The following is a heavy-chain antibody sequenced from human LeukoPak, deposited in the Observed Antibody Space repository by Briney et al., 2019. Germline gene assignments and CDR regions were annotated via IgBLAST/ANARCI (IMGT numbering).Heavy chain of an antibody. J-gene: IGHJ4*02. CDR3: AKDIGSSSWFYFDY. CDR1: GFTFDDYA. V-gene: IGHV3-9*01. D-gene: IGHD6-13*01. Sequence: GRSLRLCCAASGFTFDDYAMHWVRQAPGKGLEWVSGVTWNSGTIGYADSVEGRFTISRDNAKNSLYLQMNSLRAEDTALYYCAKDIGSSSWFYFDYWGQGTLVTVSS. CDR2: VTWNSGTI.